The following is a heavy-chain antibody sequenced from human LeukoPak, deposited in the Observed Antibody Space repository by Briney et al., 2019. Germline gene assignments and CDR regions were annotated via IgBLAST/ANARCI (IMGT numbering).Heavy chain of an antibody. Sequence: QSGGSLRLSCAASGFTFSSYAMSWVRQAPGKGLEWVSAISGSGGSTYYADSVKGRFTISRDNSKNTLYLQMNSLRAEDTAVYYCAKVRGKYCSSTSCYVLDYWGQGTLVTVSS. CDR2: ISGSGGST. J-gene: IGHJ4*02. D-gene: IGHD2-2*01. V-gene: IGHV3-23*01. CDR1: GFTFSSYA. CDR3: AKVRGKYCSSTSCYVLDY.